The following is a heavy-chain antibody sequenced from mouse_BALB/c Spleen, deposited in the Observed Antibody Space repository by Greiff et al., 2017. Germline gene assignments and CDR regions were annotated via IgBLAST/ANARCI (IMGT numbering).Heavy chain of an antibody. CDR2: IWAGGST. V-gene: IGHV2-9*02. Sequence: VQGVESGPGLVAPSQSLSITCTVSGFSLTSYGVHWVRQPPGKGLEWLGVIWAGGSTNYNSALMSRLSISKDNSKSQVFLKMNSLQTDDTAMYYCARDRNYGSSFWYLDVWGAGTTVTVSS. D-gene: IGHD1-1*01. CDR3: ARDRNYGSSFWYLDV. J-gene: IGHJ1*01. CDR1: GFSLTSYG.